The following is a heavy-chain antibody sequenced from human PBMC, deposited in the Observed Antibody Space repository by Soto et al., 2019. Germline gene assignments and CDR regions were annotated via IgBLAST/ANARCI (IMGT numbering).Heavy chain of an antibody. J-gene: IGHJ4*02. D-gene: IGHD1-1*01. CDR3: ATGLGNPSSFAY. CDR1: GFTLSTFV. V-gene: IGHV3-30*14. CDR2: ISHDGRIE. Sequence: PVGHLRLSFAASGFTLSTFVLHWVRQAPGEGLEWVALISHDGRIEKYADSVKGRFTISRDNSKDILYFEMGSLRAEETAVYYCATGLGNPSSFAYWGQGTL.